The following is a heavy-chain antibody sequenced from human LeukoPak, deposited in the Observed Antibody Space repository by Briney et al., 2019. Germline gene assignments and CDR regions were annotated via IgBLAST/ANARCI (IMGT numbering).Heavy chain of an antibody. CDR3: ARVQGSSGPGIFDY. Sequence: GGSLRLSCAASGFTFSSYWMSWVRQAPGKGLEWVANIKQDGSEKYYLDSVKGRFTISRDNAKNSLYLQMNSLRAEDTAVYYCARVQGSSGPGIFDYWGQGTLVTVSS. J-gene: IGHJ4*02. V-gene: IGHV3-7*01. CDR1: GFTFSSYW. D-gene: IGHD6-19*01. CDR2: IKQDGSEK.